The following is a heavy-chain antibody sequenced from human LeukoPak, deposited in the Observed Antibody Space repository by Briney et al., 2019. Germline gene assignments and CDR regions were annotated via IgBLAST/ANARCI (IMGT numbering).Heavy chain of an antibody. Sequence: SETLSLTCAVYGGSFSGYYWSWIRQPPGKWLEWIGEINHSGSTNYNPSLKSRVTISLDTSKNQFSLKLSSVTAADTAVYYCARDFHEHDYGETYNFDYWGQGNLVIVSS. CDR1: GGSFSGYY. CDR3: ARDFHEHDYGETYNFDY. CDR2: INHSGST. J-gene: IGHJ4*02. V-gene: IGHV4-34*01. D-gene: IGHD4-17*01.